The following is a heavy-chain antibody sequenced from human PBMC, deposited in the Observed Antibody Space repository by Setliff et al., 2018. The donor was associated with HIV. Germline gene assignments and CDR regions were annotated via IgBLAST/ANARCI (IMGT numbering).Heavy chain of an antibody. J-gene: IGHJ6*03. CDR1: GFTFSSYE. CDR2: ISSSGSTI. Sequence: GGSLRLSCAASGFTFSSYEMNWVRQAPGKGLEWVSYISSSGSTIYYADSVKGRFTISRDNSKNTLYLQMNSLRAEDTAVYYCARDSSRGYLDWLSLKYYYSYYIDVWGKGTTVTVSS. V-gene: IGHV3-48*03. CDR3: ARDSSRGYLDWLSLKYYYSYYIDV. D-gene: IGHD3-9*01.